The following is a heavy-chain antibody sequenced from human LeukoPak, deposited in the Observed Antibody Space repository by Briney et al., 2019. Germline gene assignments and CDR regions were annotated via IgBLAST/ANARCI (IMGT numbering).Heavy chain of an antibody. J-gene: IGHJ3*02. D-gene: IGHD1-26*01. CDR3: AHGLNEILELAFDI. Sequence: SGPTLVNPTQTLTLTCTFSGFSLSTSGVGVGWIRQPPGKALEWLALIYWNDDKRYSPSLKSRLTITKDTSKNQVVLTVTNMDPVDTATYYCAHGLNEILELAFDIWGQGTMVTVSS. V-gene: IGHV2-5*01. CDR2: IYWNDDK. CDR1: GFSLSTSGVG.